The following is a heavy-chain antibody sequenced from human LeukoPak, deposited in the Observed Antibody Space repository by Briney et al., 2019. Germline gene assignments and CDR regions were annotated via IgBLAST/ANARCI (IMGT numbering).Heavy chain of an antibody. CDR1: GFTFNSYA. Sequence: GGSLRLSCAASGFTFNSYAMSWVRQAPGKELEWVSAISASGGSTYYADSVKGRFTISRDNSKKTLYLQMNSMRAEDTAVYYCAKAYDTSGYFPFDYWGQGTLVTVSS. J-gene: IGHJ4*02. CDR3: AKAYDTSGYFPFDY. D-gene: IGHD3-22*01. CDR2: ISASGGST. V-gene: IGHV3-23*01.